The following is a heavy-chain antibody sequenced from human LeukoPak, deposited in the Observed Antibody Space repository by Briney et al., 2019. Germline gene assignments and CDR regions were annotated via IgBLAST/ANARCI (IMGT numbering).Heavy chain of an antibody. D-gene: IGHD3-16*02. CDR2: ITSGSVNK. CDR3: ARRSYRGVIGLYYYYYMDV. CDR1: GFTFSSYS. V-gene: IGHV3-21*06. Sequence: GGSLRLSCAASGFTFSSYSMTWVRQAPGKGLEWVALITSGSVNKYYADSVKGRFTMSRDNAKNSVYLQMNRLRVEDTAVYYCARRSYRGVIGLYYYYYMDVWGKGTPVTVSS. J-gene: IGHJ6*03.